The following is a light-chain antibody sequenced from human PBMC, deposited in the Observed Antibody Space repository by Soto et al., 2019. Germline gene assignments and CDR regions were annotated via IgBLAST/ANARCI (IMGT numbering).Light chain of an antibody. CDR2: VNSDGSH. J-gene: IGLJ2*01. Sequence: QSVLTQSHSASASLGASVKLTCTLNNGHSSYAVAWHQQQPEKGPRYLMKVNSDGSHRKGDGFPDRFSGSSSGAERYLILSRLQSEDEADYYCQTWGSGIVVFCGGTKMTVL. CDR1: NGHSSYA. V-gene: IGLV4-69*01. CDR3: QTWGSGIVV.